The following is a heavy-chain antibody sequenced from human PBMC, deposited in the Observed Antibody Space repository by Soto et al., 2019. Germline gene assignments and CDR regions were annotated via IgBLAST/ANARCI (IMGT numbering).Heavy chain of an antibody. J-gene: IGHJ4*02. Sequence: PGGSLRLSCAASGFTFSSYAMSGVRQAPGKGLEWVSAISGSGGSTYYADSVKGRFTISRDNSKNTLYLQMNSLRAEDTAVYYCAKVPYSSSWYAFDYWGQGTLVTVSS. CDR3: AKVPYSSSWYAFDY. D-gene: IGHD6-13*01. CDR2: ISGSGGST. CDR1: GFTFSSYA. V-gene: IGHV3-23*01.